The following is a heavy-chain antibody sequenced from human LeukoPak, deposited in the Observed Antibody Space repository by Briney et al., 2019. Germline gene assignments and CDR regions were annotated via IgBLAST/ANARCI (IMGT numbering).Heavy chain of an antibody. CDR3: ARDRNELWFGELADGMDV. V-gene: IGHV4-4*07. CDR1: GGSISSYY. J-gene: IGHJ6*02. CDR2: IYTSGST. D-gene: IGHD3-10*01. Sequence: PSETLSLTCTASGGSISSYYWSWVRQPAGKGLEWIGRIYTSGSTNYNPSLKSRVTMSVDTSKNQFSLKLSSVTAAGTAVYYCARDRNELWFGELADGMDVWGQGTTVTVSS.